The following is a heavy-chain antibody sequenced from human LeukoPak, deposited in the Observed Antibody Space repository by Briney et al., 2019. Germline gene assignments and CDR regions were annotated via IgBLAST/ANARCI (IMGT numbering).Heavy chain of an antibody. Sequence: GGSLRLSCAASGFTFSSYAMPWVRQAPGKGLEWVAVISYDGSNKYYADSVKGRFTISRDNSKNTLYLQMNSLRPEDTAVYYCARGPSRLARDYFDSWGQGTLVTVSS. J-gene: IGHJ4*02. D-gene: IGHD3-16*01. CDR1: GFTFSSYA. V-gene: IGHV3-30-3*01. CDR2: ISYDGSNK. CDR3: ARGPSRLARDYFDS.